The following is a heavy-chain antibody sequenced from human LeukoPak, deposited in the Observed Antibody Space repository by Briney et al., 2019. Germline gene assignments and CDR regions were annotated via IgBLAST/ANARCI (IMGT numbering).Heavy chain of an antibody. V-gene: IGHV1-69*13. J-gene: IGHJ6*02. CDR1: GGTFSSYA. Sequence: ASVKVSCKASGGTFSSYAISWVRQAPGQGLEWMGGIIPIFGTANHAQKFQGRVTITADESTSTAYMELSSLRSEDTAVYYCARSPEDTMVRGVVNYYYYGMDVWGQGTTVTVSS. CDR3: ARSPEDTMVRGVVNYYYYGMDV. CDR2: IIPIFGTA. D-gene: IGHD3-10*01.